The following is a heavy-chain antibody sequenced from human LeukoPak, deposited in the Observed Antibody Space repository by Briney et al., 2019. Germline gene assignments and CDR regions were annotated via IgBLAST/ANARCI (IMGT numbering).Heavy chain of an antibody. Sequence: GGSLRLSCAASGFTFDDYAMHWVRQAPGKGLEWVSGISWNSGSIGYADSVKGRFTISRDNAKNSLYLQMNSLGAEDTALYYCAKDRGYCTNGVCYDRSYYYYGMDVWGQGTTVIVSS. D-gene: IGHD2-8*01. CDR1: GFTFDDYA. J-gene: IGHJ6*02. CDR2: ISWNSGSI. V-gene: IGHV3-9*01. CDR3: AKDRGYCTNGVCYDRSYYYYGMDV.